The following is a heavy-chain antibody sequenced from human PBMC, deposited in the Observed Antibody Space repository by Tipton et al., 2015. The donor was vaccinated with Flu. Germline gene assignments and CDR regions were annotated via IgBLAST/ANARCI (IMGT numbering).Heavy chain of an antibody. CDR2: INPSGGST. V-gene: IGHV1-46*01. CDR1: GYRFTTYY. CDR3: ARDWAGYCSSTSCARNGMDV. J-gene: IGHJ6*02. D-gene: IGHD2-2*01. Sequence: QSEAEVKKPGASLKVSCKASGYRFTTYYMHWVRQAPGQGLEWMGLINPSGGSTSYAQKFQGRVTMTRDTSTSTVYMELSSLRSEDTAVYYCARDWAGYCSSTSCARNGMDVWGQGTTVTVSS.